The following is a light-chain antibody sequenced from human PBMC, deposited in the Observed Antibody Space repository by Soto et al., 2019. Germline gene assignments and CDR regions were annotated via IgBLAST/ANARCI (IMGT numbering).Light chain of an antibody. Sequence: QPVLTQSSSASASLGSSVKLTCTLSSGHSSYIIAWHQQQPGKAPRYLMKLEVSGSYNKGSGVPDRFSGSSSGADRYLTISYLLLEDEDAYYCGTCGNNILVFGGGTTVTAL. CDR3: GTCGNNILV. CDR1: SGHSSYI. V-gene: IGLV4-60*02. CDR2: LEVSGSY. J-gene: IGLJ2*01.